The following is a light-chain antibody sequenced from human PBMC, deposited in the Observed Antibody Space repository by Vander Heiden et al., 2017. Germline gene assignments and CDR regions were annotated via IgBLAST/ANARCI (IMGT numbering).Light chain of an antibody. CDR2: EVS. CDR1: SSDVGGYNY. V-gene: IGLV2-14*01. J-gene: IGLJ1*01. Sequence: QSALTQPASVSGSPGQAITISCPGTSSDVGGYNYVPWSQQHPGKAPNLLIYEVSKRPSGVSDRFSVSKSGNTASLTISGLQAEDEAAYYCSSDTSSSTLAVFGTGTKVTVL. CDR3: SSDTSSSTLAV.